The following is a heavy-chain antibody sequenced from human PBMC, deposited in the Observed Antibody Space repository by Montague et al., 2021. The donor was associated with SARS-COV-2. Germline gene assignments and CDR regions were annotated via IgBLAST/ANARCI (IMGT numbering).Heavy chain of an antibody. D-gene: IGHD4-17*01. CDR2: IHYSGYT. V-gene: IGHV4-39*01. CDR3: TRLYGSSFDY. CDR1: GGALNSGPYY. J-gene: IGHJ4*02. Sequence: SETLSLTCAVSGGALNSGPYYWGWIRQPPGKGLEWLASIHYSGYTYNHPSLRSRVTISVDLAKNQFSLKVSSVTAAETAVYLCTRLYGSSFDYWGQGTLVTVSS.